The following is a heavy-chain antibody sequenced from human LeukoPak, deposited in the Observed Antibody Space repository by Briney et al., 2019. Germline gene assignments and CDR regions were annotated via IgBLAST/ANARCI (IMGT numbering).Heavy chain of an antibody. CDR3: ARPLERRLIHYFDF. CDR2: VSYLGNDK. D-gene: IGHD6-25*01. V-gene: IGHV3-30-3*01. J-gene: IGHJ4*02. CDR1: GFTFNKYA. Sequence: PGGSLRPSCAASGFTFNKYAMHWVRQAPGKGLEWVAVVSYLGNDKFYADSVKGRFTISKDNSNNTVYLEINSLRSEDTAVYYCARPLERRLIHYFDFWGPGTQVTVSS.